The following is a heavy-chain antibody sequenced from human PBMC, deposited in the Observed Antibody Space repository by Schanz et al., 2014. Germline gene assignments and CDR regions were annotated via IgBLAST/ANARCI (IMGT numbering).Heavy chain of an antibody. J-gene: IGHJ3*02. V-gene: IGHV3-30*09. CDR2: ITYDGSNK. CDR3: ASERGYSYGYGAFDI. Sequence: QVELVESGGGVVQPGRSLRLSCAASGFTFSRHAMHWVRQAAGKGLEWVAAITYDGSNKYYAESVKGRFAISRDNSKDTLYLQMNSLRAEDTALYYCASERGYSYGYGAFDIWGQGTMVTVSS. CDR1: GFTFSRHA. D-gene: IGHD5-18*01.